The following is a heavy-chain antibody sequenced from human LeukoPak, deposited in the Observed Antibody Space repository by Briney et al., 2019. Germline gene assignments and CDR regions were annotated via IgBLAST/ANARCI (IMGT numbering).Heavy chain of an antibody. V-gene: IGHV3-23*01. Sequence: GGSLRLSCAASGFTFTNYAMSWVRQAPGKGLQRVSSINNFASSTYYADSVKGRFTISRDNSKNTLFLQMNSLRAEDTAVYYCAKGGEGNYGILAYWGQGTLVTVSS. CDR2: INNFASST. CDR1: GFTFTNYA. CDR3: AKGGEGNYGILAY. D-gene: IGHD4-17*01. J-gene: IGHJ4*02.